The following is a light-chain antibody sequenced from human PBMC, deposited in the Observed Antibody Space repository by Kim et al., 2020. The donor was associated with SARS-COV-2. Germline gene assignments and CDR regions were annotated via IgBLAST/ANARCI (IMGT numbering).Light chain of an antibody. CDR3: QAWDSYVV. J-gene: IGLJ2*01. CDR1: KLGDKY. V-gene: IGLV3-1*01. Sequence: SYELTQPPSVSVSPGQTASITCSGDKLGDKYACWYQQKPGQYPVLVIYQDSKRPSGIPERFSGSNSGNTATLTISGTQAMDEADYYCQAWDSYVVFDGGT. CDR2: QDS.